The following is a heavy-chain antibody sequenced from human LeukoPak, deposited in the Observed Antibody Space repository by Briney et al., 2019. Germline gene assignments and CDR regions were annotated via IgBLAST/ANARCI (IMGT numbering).Heavy chain of an antibody. D-gene: IGHD2-2*01. V-gene: IGHV4-4*02. Sequence: SGTLSLTCAVSGESISSTNWWSWVRQPPGKGLEWIGEIYHSGTTNYNPSLKSRVTISIDTSKNQFSLKLRSVAAADTAVYYCANKVYCSSTSCYHAGYWGQGTLVTVSS. J-gene: IGHJ4*02. CDR2: IYHSGTT. CDR3: ANKVYCSSTSCYHAGY. CDR1: GESISSTNW.